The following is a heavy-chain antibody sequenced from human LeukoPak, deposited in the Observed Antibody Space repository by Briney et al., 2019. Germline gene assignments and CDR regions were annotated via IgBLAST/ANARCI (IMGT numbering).Heavy chain of an antibody. CDR2: IWYDGSNK. CDR3: ARDITGGKSVGVLQH. Sequence: GGSLRLSCAASGFTFSSYGMHWVRQAPGKGLEWVAVIWYDGSNKYYADSVKGRFTISRDNSKNTLYLQMNSLRAEDTAVYYCARDITGGKSVGVLQHWGQGTLVTVSS. D-gene: IGHD4-23*01. J-gene: IGHJ1*01. CDR1: GFTFSSYG. V-gene: IGHV3-33*01.